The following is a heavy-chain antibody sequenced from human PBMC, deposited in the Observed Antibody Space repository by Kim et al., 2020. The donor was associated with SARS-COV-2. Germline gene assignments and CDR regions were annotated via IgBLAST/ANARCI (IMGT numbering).Heavy chain of an antibody. J-gene: IGHJ4*02. V-gene: IGHV4-31*02. Sequence: PALKSRVTISVDTAKNQFSLKLSSVTAAATAVYYCARTAKYSGTWFICDYWGQGTLVTVSS. D-gene: IGHD2-21*01. CDR3: ARTAKYSGTWFICDY.